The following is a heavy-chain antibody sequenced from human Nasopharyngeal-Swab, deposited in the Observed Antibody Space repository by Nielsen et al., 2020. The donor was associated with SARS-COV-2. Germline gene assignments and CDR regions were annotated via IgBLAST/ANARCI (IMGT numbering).Heavy chain of an antibody. J-gene: IGHJ4*02. CDR2: ISGSGRST. D-gene: IGHD1-26*01. V-gene: IGHV3-23*01. Sequence: GESLKISCAASGFTFSSYAMSWVRQAPGKGLEWVSAISGSGRSTYYADSVKGRFTISRDNAQNSLYLEMNSLRAEDTALYYCARDSRIVGATGSNDYWGQGTLVTVSS. CDR3: ARDSRIVGATGSNDY. CDR1: GFTFSSYA.